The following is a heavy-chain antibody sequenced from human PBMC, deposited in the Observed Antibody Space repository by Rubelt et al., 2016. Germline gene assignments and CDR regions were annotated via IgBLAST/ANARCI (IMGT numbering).Heavy chain of an antibody. Sequence: QVQLQQWGAGLLKPSETLSLTCAVYGGFFSGYYWSWIRQPPGKGLEWIGEINHSGKTDYNPSLRGRFTISADTSKNQLSLRLSSVTAADTAVYYCARDQRAVAPYGMDVWGQGTTVTVAS. CDR2: INHSGKT. J-gene: IGHJ6*02. V-gene: IGHV4-34*01. D-gene: IGHD6-19*01. CDR3: ARDQRAVAPYGMDV. CDR1: GGFFSGYY.